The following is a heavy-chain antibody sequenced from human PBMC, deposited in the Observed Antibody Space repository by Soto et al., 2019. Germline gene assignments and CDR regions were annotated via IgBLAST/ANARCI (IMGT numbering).Heavy chain of an antibody. CDR2: IVPIVGTT. CDR3: VRVVAIPGYPDH. D-gene: IGHD5-12*01. CDR1: GGTFSSYA. Sequence: QVQLVQSGAEVRQPASSVKVSCKTSGGTFSSYAISWVLQAPGQGLEWMGGIVPIVGTTTYAQKFQGRVTITADEATRAAYMQLSRLRSDDTAVYYCVRVVAIPGYPDHWGQGTLVTVSS. V-gene: IGHV1-69*12. J-gene: IGHJ4*02.